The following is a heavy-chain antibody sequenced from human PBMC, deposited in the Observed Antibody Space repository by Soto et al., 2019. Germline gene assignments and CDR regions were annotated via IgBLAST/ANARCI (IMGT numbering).Heavy chain of an antibody. CDR1: GYTFSGHF. CDR2: INPNTGNT. Sequence: GASVKVSCKTSGYTFSGHFLQWVRQAPGAGPEWMGWINPNTGNTKYGQKFEGRVTMTRDMSSSTAYMELTGLTVDDTAVYFCARAGSYCSGGSCSFAYWGQGSLVTVSS. D-gene: IGHD2-15*01. V-gene: IGHV1-2*02. CDR3: ARAGSYCSGGSCSFAY. J-gene: IGHJ4*02.